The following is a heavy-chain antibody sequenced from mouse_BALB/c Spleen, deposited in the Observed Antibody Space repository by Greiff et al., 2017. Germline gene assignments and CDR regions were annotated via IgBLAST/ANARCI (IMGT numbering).Heavy chain of an antibody. CDR1: GFTFSDYY. CDR2: ISDGGSYT. V-gene: IGHV5-4*02. J-gene: IGHJ4*01. CDR3: AREGLGYDDAMDY. D-gene: IGHD2-2*01. Sequence: EVKLMESGGGLVKPGGSLKLSCAASGFTFSDYYMYWVRQTPEKRLEWVATISDGGSYTYYPDSVKGRFTISRDNAKNNLYLQMSSLKSEDTAMYYCAREGLGYDDAMDYWGQGTSVTVSS.